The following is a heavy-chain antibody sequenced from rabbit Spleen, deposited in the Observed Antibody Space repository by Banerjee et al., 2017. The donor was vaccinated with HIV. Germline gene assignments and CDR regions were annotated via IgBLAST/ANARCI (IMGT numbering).Heavy chain of an antibody. V-gene: IGHV1S45*01. CDR1: GFSFSSSDY. J-gene: IGHJ6*01. Sequence: QEQLEESGGDLVKPGASLTLTCTASGFSFSSSDYMCWVRQAPGKGLEWVACAYAGSSGNTYSATWAKGRFTVSKTSSTTVTLQMNSLTAADTATYFCARDSATSFSTYGMDLWGPGTLVTVS. CDR2: AYAGSSGNT. D-gene: IGHD1-1*01. CDR3: ARDSATSFSTYGMDL.